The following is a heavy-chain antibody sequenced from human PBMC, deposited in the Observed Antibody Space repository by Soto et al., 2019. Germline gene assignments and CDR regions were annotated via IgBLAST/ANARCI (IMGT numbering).Heavy chain of an antibody. D-gene: IGHD3-10*01. Sequence: GGSLRLSCAASGFTFSSYAMSWVRQAPGKGLEWVSAISGSGGSTYYADSVKGRFTISRDNSKNTLYLQMNSLRAEDTAVYYCAKAHWFGELPFHGVWFDPWGQGTLVTVSS. J-gene: IGHJ5*02. CDR1: GFTFSSYA. V-gene: IGHV3-23*01. CDR2: ISGSGGST. CDR3: AKAHWFGELPFHGVWFDP.